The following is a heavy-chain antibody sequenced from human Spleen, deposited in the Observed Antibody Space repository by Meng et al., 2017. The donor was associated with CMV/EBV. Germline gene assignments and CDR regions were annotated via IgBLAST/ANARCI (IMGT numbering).Heavy chain of an antibody. J-gene: IGHJ5*02. Sequence: RQAPGKGLPWVSRINSDGSSTSYADSVKGRFTISRDNAKNTLYLQMNSLRAEDTAVYYCARDLSPGATYYDFWSGYQPRPGSANWFDPWGQGTLVTVSS. D-gene: IGHD3-3*01. CDR2: INSDGSST. CDR3: ARDLSPGATYYDFWSGYQPRPGSANWFDP. V-gene: IGHV3-74*01.